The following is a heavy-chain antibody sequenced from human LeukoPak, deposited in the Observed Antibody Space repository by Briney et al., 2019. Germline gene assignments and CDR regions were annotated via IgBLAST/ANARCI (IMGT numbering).Heavy chain of an antibody. J-gene: IGHJ4*02. CDR3: AKGTFGGVIVVSAYYFDY. CDR1: GFTFSSYA. V-gene: IGHV3-23*01. D-gene: IGHD3-16*02. CDR2: ISGSGGST. Sequence: GGSLRLSCAASGFTFSSYAMSWVRQAPGKGLEWVSAISGSGGSTYYEDSVKGRFTISRDNSKNTLYLQMNSPRAEDTAVYYCAKGTFGGVIVVSAYYFDYWGQGTLVTVSS.